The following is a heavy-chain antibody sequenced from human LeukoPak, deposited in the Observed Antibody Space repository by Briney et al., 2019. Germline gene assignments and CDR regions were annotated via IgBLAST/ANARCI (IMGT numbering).Heavy chain of an antibody. D-gene: IGHD4-23*01. CDR3: ATDMVTGYYYYYMDV. J-gene: IGHJ6*03. CDR2: INTDGSST. V-gene: IGHV3-74*01. Sequence: PGGSLRLSCAASGFTFSSYWMHWVRQAPGKGLVWVSRINTDGSSTSYADSVKGRFTISRDNAKNTLYLQMNSLRAEDTAVYYCATDMVTGYYYYYMDVWGKGTTVTVSS. CDR1: GFTFSSYW.